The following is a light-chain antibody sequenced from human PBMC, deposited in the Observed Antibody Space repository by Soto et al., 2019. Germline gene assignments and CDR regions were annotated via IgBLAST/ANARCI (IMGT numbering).Light chain of an antibody. CDR3: QAWDSSTVV. CDR1: ELGDKY. CDR2: EDT. J-gene: IGLJ2*01. V-gene: IGLV3-1*01. Sequence: SYELTQPPSVSVSPGQTASITCSGDELGDKYASWYQQKPGQSPLLVIYEDTKRPSGIPERFSGSNSGDTATLTISGTQSMDEADYYCQAWDSSTVVFGGGTQLTVL.